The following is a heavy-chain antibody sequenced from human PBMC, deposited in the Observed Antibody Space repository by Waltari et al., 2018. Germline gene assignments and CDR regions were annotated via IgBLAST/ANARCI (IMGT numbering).Heavy chain of an antibody. CDR2: IDYRGST. D-gene: IGHD3-3*01. CDR3: ARGFLYYDFWSGYEYYFDY. V-gene: IGHV4-39*01. CDR1: GGSISSSSYY. J-gene: IGHJ4*02. Sequence: QLQLQESGPGLMKPSETLSLTCTVSGGSISSSSYYWGWIRQPPGKGLEWIGSIDYRGSTYYNPSLKSRVTISVDTSKNQFSLKLSSVTAADTAVYYCARGFLYYDFWSGYEYYFDYWGQGTLVTVSS.